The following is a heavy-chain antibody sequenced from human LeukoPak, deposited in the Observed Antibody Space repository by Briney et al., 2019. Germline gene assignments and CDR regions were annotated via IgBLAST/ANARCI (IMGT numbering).Heavy chain of an antibody. CDR2: MNPNSGNT. Sequence: ASVKVSCKASGGTFSSYAISWVRQAPGQGLEWMGWMNPNSGNTGYAQKFQGRVTITRNTSISTAYMELSSLRSEDTAVYYCARGGPYSSSSVYFQHWGQGTLVTASS. V-gene: IGHV1-8*03. D-gene: IGHD6-6*01. CDR1: GGTFSSYA. CDR3: ARGGPYSSSSVYFQH. J-gene: IGHJ1*01.